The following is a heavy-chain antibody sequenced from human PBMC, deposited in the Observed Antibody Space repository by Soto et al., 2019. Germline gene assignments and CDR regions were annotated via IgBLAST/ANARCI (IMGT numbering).Heavy chain of an antibody. Sequence: ASVKVSCKASGYTFTSYGISWVRQAPGQGLEWMGWISAYNGNTNYAQKLKGRVTMTTDTSTSTAYMELRSLRSDDTAVYYCARDGSPGYYDILTGWVPQPPYGMDVWGQGTTVTVSS. V-gene: IGHV1-18*01. CDR2: ISAYNGNT. D-gene: IGHD3-9*01. CDR1: GYTFTSYG. CDR3: ARDGSPGYYDILTGWVPQPPYGMDV. J-gene: IGHJ6*02.